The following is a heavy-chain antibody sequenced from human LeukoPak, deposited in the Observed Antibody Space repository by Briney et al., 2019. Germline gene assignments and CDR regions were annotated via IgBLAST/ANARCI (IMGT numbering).Heavy chain of an antibody. CDR3: TTRVVTTNDF. D-gene: IGHD2-21*02. CDR1: GFTFSKAW. J-gene: IGHJ4*02. V-gene: IGHV3-15*01. Sequence: PGGSLRLSCVASGFTFSKAWMNWVRQAPGKGLEWVGRTLTKGESATTDYGTADYAAPVKGRFTISRDDSKNTLYLQMNSLKTEDTAVHYCTTRVVTTNDFWGQGTLVTVSS. CDR2: TLTKGESATTDYGTA.